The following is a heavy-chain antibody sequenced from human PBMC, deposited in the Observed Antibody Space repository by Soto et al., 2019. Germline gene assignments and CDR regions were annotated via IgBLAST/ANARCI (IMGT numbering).Heavy chain of an antibody. D-gene: IGHD1-26*01. Sequence: VQLVESGGGVVQPGRSLRLSCAASGFTFSHYGIHWVRQAPGKGLEWLAVISYDGSNKHYADSVKGRFTVSRDNSKNTLYLQMSSPRAEDTAVYFCARYSGKYQGPIDYWGQGTLVTVSS. CDR3: ARYSGKYQGPIDY. V-gene: IGHV3-30*03. J-gene: IGHJ4*02. CDR2: ISYDGSNK. CDR1: GFTFSHYG.